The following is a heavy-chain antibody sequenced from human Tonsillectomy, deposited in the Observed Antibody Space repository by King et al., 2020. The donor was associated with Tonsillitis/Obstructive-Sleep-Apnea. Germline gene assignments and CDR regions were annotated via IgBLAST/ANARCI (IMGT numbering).Heavy chain of an antibody. CDR1: GFAFDDYA. Sequence: VQLVESGGGVVQPGGSLRLSCAASGFAFDDYAMHWVRQAPGKGLEWVSLISGHGGSTYYADSVKGRFTISRDNSRNSLYLQMNSLRTEDTALYYCAKDTSYYYMDVWGKGTTVTVSS. CDR3: AKDTSYYYMDV. V-gene: IGHV3-43*02. J-gene: IGHJ6*03. CDR2: ISGHGGST.